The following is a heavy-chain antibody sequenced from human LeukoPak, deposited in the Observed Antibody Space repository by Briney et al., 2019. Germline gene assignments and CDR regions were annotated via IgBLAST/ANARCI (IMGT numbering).Heavy chain of an antibody. CDR3: ATETSLGYCSGGSCYSG. J-gene: IGHJ4*02. V-gene: IGHV3-23*01. CDR2: ISGSGGNT. CDR1: GFIFTNYA. Sequence: GGSLRLSCAASGFIFTNYAMSWVRQAPGKGLEWVPAISGSGGNTYYADSVKGRFTISRDNAKNSLYLQMNSLRAEDTAVYYCATETSLGYCSGGSCYSGWGQGTLVTVSS. D-gene: IGHD2-15*01.